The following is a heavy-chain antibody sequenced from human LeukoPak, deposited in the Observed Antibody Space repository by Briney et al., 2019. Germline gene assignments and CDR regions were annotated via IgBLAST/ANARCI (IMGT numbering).Heavy chain of an antibody. CDR3: ARSYYDSSGYLDY. J-gene: IGHJ4*02. CDR2: IIPIFGIA. D-gene: IGHD3-22*01. Sequence: SVKVSCKASGGTFSSYAISWVRQAPGQGLEWMGRIIPIFGIANYAQKFQGRVTITADKSTSTAYMELSSLRPEDTAVYYCARSYYDSSGYLDYWGQGTLVTVSS. V-gene: IGHV1-69*04. CDR1: GGTFSSYA.